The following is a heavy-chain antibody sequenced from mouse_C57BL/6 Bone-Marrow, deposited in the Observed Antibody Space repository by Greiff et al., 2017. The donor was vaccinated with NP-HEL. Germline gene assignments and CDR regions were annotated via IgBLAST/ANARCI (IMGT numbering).Heavy chain of an antibody. CDR3: ARGGTVWFAY. D-gene: IGHD4-1*01. Sequence: QVQLQQPGAELVKPGASVQLSCKASGYTFTSYWMHWVKQRPGRGLEWIGRIDPNSGGTTSIEKLKSKATLTVDKHSSTAYMQLSSLTSEDSAVYYCARGGTVWFAYWGQGTLVTVSA. CDR2: IDPNSGGT. CDR1: GYTFTSYW. V-gene: IGHV1-72*01. J-gene: IGHJ3*01.